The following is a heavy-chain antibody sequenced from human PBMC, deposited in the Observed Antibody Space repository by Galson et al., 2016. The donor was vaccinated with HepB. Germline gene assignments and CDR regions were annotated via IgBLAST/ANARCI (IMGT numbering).Heavy chain of an antibody. CDR1: GFAFSSHW. V-gene: IGHV3-74*01. J-gene: IGHJ5*02. Sequence: SLRLSCAASGFAFSSHWMHWVRQDLGKGLVWVSRINSDGTISNYADSVKGRFTISRDNAKNTLYLQMNSLRAEDTAVYSCVRDHSVVPTTAYNGFAPWGRGTLVTVSS. CDR2: INSDGTIS. CDR3: VRDHSVVPTTAYNGFAP. D-gene: IGHD4-23*01.